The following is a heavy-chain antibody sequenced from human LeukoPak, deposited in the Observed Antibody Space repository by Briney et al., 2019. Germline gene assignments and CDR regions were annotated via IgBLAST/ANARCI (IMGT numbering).Heavy chain of an antibody. CDR1: GFTFDDFG. CDR2: INWNGGST. V-gene: IGHV3-20*04. J-gene: IGHJ4*02. D-gene: IGHD3-3*01. CDR3: ARGPFWSGSTYYLDY. Sequence: RPGGSLRLSCAASGFTFDDFGMSWVRQAPGKGLEWVSGINWNGGSTGYADSVKGRITISRDKVKNSLYLQMNSLRAEDTALYYCARGPFWSGSTYYLDYWGQGTLVTVSA.